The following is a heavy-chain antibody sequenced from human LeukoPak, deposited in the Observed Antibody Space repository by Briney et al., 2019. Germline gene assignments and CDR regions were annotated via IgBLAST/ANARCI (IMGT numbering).Heavy chain of an antibody. V-gene: IGHV4-31*03. Sequence: SETLSLTCTVSGGSISSGGYYWSWIRQHPGKGLEWIGYIYYSGSTYYNPSLKSRVTISVDTSKNQFSLKLSSVTAADTAVYYCARGSWAVPDFDYWGQGTLVTVSS. J-gene: IGHJ4*02. CDR3: ARGSWAVPDFDY. CDR2: IYYSGST. D-gene: IGHD2-2*01. CDR1: GGSISSGGYY.